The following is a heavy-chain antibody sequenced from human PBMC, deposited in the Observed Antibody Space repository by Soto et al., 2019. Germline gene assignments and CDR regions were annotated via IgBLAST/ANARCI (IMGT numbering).Heavy chain of an antibody. CDR3: ARVSGYCSTTSCLGNFDY. D-gene: IGHD2-2*01. CDR2: ISYTGTT. CDR1: GGSINNYH. V-gene: IGHV4-59*13. Sequence: SETLSLTCTVSGGSINNYHWGWIRQPPGKGLEWIAYISYTGTTNYNPSLKSRVTISVDTSKNQFSLNLRSVTIADTAVYYCARVSGYCSTTSCLGNFDYWGQGTLVTVSS. J-gene: IGHJ4*02.